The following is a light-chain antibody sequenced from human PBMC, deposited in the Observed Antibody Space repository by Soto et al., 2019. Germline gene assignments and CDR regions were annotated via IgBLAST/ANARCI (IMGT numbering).Light chain of an antibody. J-gene: IGLJ2*01. CDR2: DNN. V-gene: IGLV1-40*01. CDR1: RSNIGAGFD. Sequence: QPVLTQPPSVSGAPGQRVTISCTGTRSNIGAGFDVHWYQQLPGTAPKLLIYDNNNRPSGVPDRFSGSKSGTSASLAITGLQAEDEADYYCHSYDGSLSGPVVFGGGTKLTVL. CDR3: HSYDGSLSGPVV.